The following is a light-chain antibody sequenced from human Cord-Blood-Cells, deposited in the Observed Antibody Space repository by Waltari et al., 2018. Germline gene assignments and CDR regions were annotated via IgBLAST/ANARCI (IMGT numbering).Light chain of an antibody. CDR3: MQSIQLPLT. Sequence: DIVMTQSPLSLSVTPGQPPSISCKSSQSLLHSAGKTYLYWYLQTPGQPPQLLIYEVSNRCAGVPDRCSRSGSGTDFTLKISRVVSEDVGVYSCMQSIQLPLTCGGGTKVEIK. V-gene: IGKV2D-29*01. CDR1: QSLLHSAGKTY. CDR2: EVS. J-gene: IGKJ4*01.